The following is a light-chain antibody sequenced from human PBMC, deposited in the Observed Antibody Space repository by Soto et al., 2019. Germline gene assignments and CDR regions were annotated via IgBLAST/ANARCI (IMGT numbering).Light chain of an antibody. V-gene: IGKV1-9*01. CDR2: TAS. CDR3: QQLFDSPIT. Sequence: DIHLSHSPSFLSPSIGEGVTPTCRASQVISTSLAWYQVKPGKAPKLLIYTASTLESGVPSRFSATVSGTEFSLTITSLQPEDFATYYCQQLFDSPITFGQGTRLEIK. CDR1: QVISTS. J-gene: IGKJ5*01.